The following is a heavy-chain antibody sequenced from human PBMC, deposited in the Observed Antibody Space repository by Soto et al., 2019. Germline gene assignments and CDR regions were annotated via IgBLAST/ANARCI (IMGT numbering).Heavy chain of an antibody. CDR2: ISSDASNK. CDR3: AKALSMIVAESFDV. Sequence: QVQLVESGGGVVQPGRSLRLSCAASGFTFSNYDMHWVRQAPGKGLEWVAVISSDASNKYYAASVKGRFTISRDSSKNTVYVQMNSLRDEDTAVYYCAKALSMIVAESFDVWGQGQWSPSLQ. J-gene: IGHJ3*01. D-gene: IGHD3-22*01. CDR1: GFTFSNYD. V-gene: IGHV3-30*18.